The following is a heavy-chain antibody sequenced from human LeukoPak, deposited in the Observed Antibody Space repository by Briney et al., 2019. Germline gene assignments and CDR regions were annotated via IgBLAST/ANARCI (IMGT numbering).Heavy chain of an antibody. V-gene: IGHV3-33*01. CDR3: AGEGANSGSYYPWFDP. Sequence: GGSLRLSCAASGFTFSSYGMHWVRQAPGKGLEWVAVIWYDGSNKYYADSVKGRFTISRDNSKNTLYLQMNSLRAEDTAVYYCAGEGANSGSYYPWFDPWGQGTLVTVSS. CDR2: IWYDGSNK. J-gene: IGHJ5*02. D-gene: IGHD1-26*01. CDR1: GFTFSSYG.